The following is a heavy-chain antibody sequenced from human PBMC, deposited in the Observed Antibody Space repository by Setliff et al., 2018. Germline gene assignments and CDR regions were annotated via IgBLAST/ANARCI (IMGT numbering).Heavy chain of an antibody. Sequence: SETLSLTCTVSGDSISSGYYYWTWIRQSAGKGLEWIGHFYTSGNTNYNPSLKSRVTISVDTSKNQFSLKLSSVTAADTATYYCARDQDFWSGYYRASHYMDVWGKGTTVTVSS. J-gene: IGHJ6*03. V-gene: IGHV4-61*09. CDR3: ARDQDFWSGYYRASHYMDV. CDR2: FYTSGNT. D-gene: IGHD3-3*01. CDR1: GDSISSGYYY.